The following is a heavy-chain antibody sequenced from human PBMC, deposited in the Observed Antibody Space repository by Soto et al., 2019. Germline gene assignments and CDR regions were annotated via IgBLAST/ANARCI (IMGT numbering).Heavy chain of an antibody. J-gene: IGHJ6*02. CDR1: GFTFSNAW. CDR3: TTGGIAAAGTFSYYYYYGMDV. V-gene: IGHV3-15*07. D-gene: IGHD6-13*01. CDR2: IKSKTDGGTT. Sequence: GGSLRVSCAASGFTFSNAWMNWARQAPGKGLEWVGRIKSKTDGGTTDYAAPVKGRFTISRDDSKNTLYLQMNSLKTEDTAAYYCTTGGIAAAGTFSYYYYYGMDVWGQGTTVTVSS.